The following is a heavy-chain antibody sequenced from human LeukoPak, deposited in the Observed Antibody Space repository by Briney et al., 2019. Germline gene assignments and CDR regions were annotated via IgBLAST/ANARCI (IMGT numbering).Heavy chain of an antibody. Sequence: PGGSLRLSCAASGFTFSSYSMNWVRQAPGKGLEWVSYISSSSSTIYYADSVKGRFTISRDNAKNSLYLQLNSLRAEDTAVYYCARGVSSTLDYWGQGTLVTVSS. J-gene: IGHJ4*02. D-gene: IGHD2-2*01. V-gene: IGHV3-48*01. CDR3: ARGVSSTLDY. CDR1: GFTFSSYS. CDR2: ISSSSSTI.